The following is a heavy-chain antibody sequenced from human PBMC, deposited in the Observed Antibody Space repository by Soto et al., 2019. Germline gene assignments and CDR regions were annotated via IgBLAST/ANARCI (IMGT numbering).Heavy chain of an antibody. CDR1: GFPFDDYA. V-gene: IGHV3-9*01. D-gene: IGHD2-15*01. CDR2: ISWNSGSI. J-gene: IGHJ5*02. CDR3: AKDMSVVVAGYYFWFDP. Sequence: PGGSLRLSCAASGFPFDDYAMHLVRQSPGKGLEWVSCISWNSGSIGYADSVKGRFTISRDNAKNSLYLQMNSLRAEETALYYSAKDMSVVVAGYYFWFDPWGQGTLVTVSS.